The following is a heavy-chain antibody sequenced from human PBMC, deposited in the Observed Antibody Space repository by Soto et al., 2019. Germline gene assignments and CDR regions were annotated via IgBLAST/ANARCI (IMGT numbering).Heavy chain of an antibody. CDR1: GFTFSSYS. Sequence: GGSLRLSCAASGFTFSSYSMNWVRQAPGKGLEWVSSISSSSSYIYYADSVKGRFTISRDNAKNSLYLRMNSLRAEDTAVYYCASLIRTEEQQLVSGYYYYYYMDVWGKGTTVTVSS. J-gene: IGHJ6*03. V-gene: IGHV3-21*01. CDR2: ISSSSSYI. D-gene: IGHD6-13*01. CDR3: ASLIRTEEQQLVSGYYYYYYMDV.